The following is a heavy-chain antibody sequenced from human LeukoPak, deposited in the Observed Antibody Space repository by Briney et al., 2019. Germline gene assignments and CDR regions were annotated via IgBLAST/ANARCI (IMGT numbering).Heavy chain of an antibody. Sequence: GGSLRLSCAASGFIFSNYAMSWVRQAPGKGLQWVSAFSGSGGSTYYADSVKGRFTISRDNSKNTLYLQMNSLRAEDTAVYYCARRYCSGGSCFRYYFDYWGQGTLVTVSS. D-gene: IGHD2-15*01. J-gene: IGHJ4*02. CDR1: GFIFSNYA. CDR3: ARRYCSGGSCFRYYFDY. V-gene: IGHV3-23*01. CDR2: FSGSGGST.